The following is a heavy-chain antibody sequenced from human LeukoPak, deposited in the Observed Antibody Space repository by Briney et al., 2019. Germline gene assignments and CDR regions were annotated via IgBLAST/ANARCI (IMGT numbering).Heavy chain of an antibody. V-gene: IGHV1-46*01. CDR1: GYTFTAYY. J-gene: IGHJ5*02. Sequence: ASVKVSCKASGYTFTAYYIHWVRQAPGQGLEWMGVINPSGGGTSYAQKFQGRVTMTRDTSTSTVYMDLRSLRSEDTAVYFCARDMLAVPSNWFDPWGQGTLVTVSS. CDR2: INPSGGGT. D-gene: IGHD2-8*01. CDR3: ARDMLAVPSNWFDP.